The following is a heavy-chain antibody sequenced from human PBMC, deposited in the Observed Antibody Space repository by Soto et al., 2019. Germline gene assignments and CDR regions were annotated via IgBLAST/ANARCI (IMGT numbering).Heavy chain of an antibody. CDR1: GFTFSSYS. J-gene: IGHJ4*02. CDR2: ISSSSSYI. D-gene: IGHD3-22*01. V-gene: IGHV3-21*01. Sequence: PGGSLRLSCAASGFTFSSYSMNWVRQAPGKGLEWVSSISSSSSYIYYADSVKGRFTISRDNAKNSLYLQMNSLRAEDTAVYYCARDQRGYYDSSGPRDYWGQGTLVTVSS. CDR3: ARDQRGYYDSSGPRDY.